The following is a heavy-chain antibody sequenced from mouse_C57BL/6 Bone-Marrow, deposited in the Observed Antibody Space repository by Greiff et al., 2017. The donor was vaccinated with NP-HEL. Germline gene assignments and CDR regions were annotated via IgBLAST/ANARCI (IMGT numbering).Heavy chain of an antibody. CDR3: ARGEYYGSSYGYFDV. J-gene: IGHJ1*03. D-gene: IGHD1-1*01. Sequence: QVQLQQPGAELVKPGASVKLSCKASGYTFTSYWMQWVKQRPGQGLEWIGEIDPSDSYTNYNQKFKGKATLTVDTSSSTAYMQLISLTSDDSAVYYCARGEYYGSSYGYFDVWGTGATVTVSS. CDR2: IDPSDSYT. CDR1: GYTFTSYW. V-gene: IGHV1-50*01.